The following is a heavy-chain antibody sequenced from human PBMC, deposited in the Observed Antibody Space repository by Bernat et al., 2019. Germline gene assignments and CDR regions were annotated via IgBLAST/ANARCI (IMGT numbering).Heavy chain of an antibody. D-gene: IGHD3-10*01. Sequence: QVQLVQSGAEVKKPGSSVKVSCKASGGTFSSYAISWVRQAPGQGLEWMGRIIPILGIANYAQKFQGRVTITADKSTSTAYMELSSLRSEDTAVYYCASPGPRGGFDYWGQGTLVTVSS. J-gene: IGHJ4*02. CDR1: GGTFSSYA. V-gene: IGHV1-69*04. CDR2: IIPILGIA. CDR3: ASPGPRGGFDY.